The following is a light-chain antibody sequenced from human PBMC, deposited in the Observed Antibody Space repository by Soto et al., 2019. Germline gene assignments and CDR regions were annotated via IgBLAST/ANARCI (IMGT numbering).Light chain of an antibody. J-gene: IGLJ7*01. CDR2: TNN. CDR1: SSNIGSNT. CDR3: ATWDDSLKGPV. Sequence: QSVLTQPPSASGTPGQRVTISCSGSSSNIGSNTVNWYQQLPGTAPKLLIYTNNQRPSGVPDRFSGSKSGISASLAISGLQSEDEADYYCATWDDSLKGPVFGGGTQLTVL. V-gene: IGLV1-44*01.